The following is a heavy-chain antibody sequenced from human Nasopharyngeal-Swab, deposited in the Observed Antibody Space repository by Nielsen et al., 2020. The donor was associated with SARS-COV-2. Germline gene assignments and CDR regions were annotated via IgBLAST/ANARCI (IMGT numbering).Heavy chain of an antibody. D-gene: IGHD3-16*01. CDR1: GFTFSKFW. Sequence: GESLKISCAASGFTFSKFWMSWVRQAPGKGLEWVANIEDSGGHKGYVDSVRGRFTISRDNGKNSLYLQMNSLRAEDTAVYYCARDVGRLIRNAHMDVWGKGTTVTVSS. CDR3: ARDVGRLIRNAHMDV. V-gene: IGHV3-7*01. CDR2: IEDSGGHK. J-gene: IGHJ6*03.